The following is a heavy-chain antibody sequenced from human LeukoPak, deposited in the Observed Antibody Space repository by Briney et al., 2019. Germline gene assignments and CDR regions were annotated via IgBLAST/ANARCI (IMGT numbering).Heavy chain of an antibody. CDR1: GGSMSSYY. J-gene: IGHJ4*02. Sequence: PSETLSLTCTVSGGSMSSYYWSWIRQTPGKGLEWIGYIYYSGTTNYNPSLKSRVTISIDTSKNQFSLRVTSVTAADTAVYYCARRDSSVWYLDYWGQGTLDSVSS. D-gene: IGHD6-19*01. CDR2: IYYSGTT. V-gene: IGHV4-59*08. CDR3: ARRDSSVWYLDY.